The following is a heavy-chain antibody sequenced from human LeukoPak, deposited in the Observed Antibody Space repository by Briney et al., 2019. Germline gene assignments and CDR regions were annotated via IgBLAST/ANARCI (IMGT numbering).Heavy chain of an antibody. D-gene: IGHD2-15*01. J-gene: IGHJ5*02. CDR2: MKEDGSVI. V-gene: IGHV3-7*01. Sequence: GGSLRLSCAASGFTFSSYGMHWVRQAPGKGLEWVASMKEDGSVINYVDSVKGRFTISRDNAKNSLFLQMNSLRAEDTAVYYCAGGGHRHFDPWGQGTLVTVSS. CDR3: AGGGHRHFDP. CDR1: GFTFSSYG.